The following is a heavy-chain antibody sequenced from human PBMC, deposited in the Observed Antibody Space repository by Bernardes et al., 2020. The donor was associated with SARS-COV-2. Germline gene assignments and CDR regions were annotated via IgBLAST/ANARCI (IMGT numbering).Heavy chain of an antibody. V-gene: IGHV4-59*03. CDR2: IYYSGST. Sequence: SETLSLTCTVSGGSISSYYWSWIRQPPGKGLEWIGYIYYSGSTNYNPSLKSRVTISVDTSKNQLSLKLSSVTAADTAMYYCAKVRGDFWSGYYYWFDPWGQGTLVTVSS. CDR1: GGSISSYY. D-gene: IGHD3-3*01. J-gene: IGHJ5*02. CDR3: AKVRGDFWSGYYYWFDP.